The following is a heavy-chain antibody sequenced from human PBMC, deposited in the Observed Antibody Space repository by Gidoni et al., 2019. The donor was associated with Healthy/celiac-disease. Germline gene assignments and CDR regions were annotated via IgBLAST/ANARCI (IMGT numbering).Heavy chain of an antibody. D-gene: IGHD3-9*01. V-gene: IGHV4-34*01. Sequence: QVQLQQWGAGLLKPSETLSLTCAVYGGSFSGYYWSWIRQPPGKGLEWIGEINHSGSTNYNPSLKSRVTISVDTSKNQFSLKLSSVTAADTAVYYCARGGHRVLRYAHRAFDIWGQGTMVTVSS. CDR3: ARGGHRVLRYAHRAFDI. J-gene: IGHJ3*02. CDR1: GGSFSGYY. CDR2: INHSGST.